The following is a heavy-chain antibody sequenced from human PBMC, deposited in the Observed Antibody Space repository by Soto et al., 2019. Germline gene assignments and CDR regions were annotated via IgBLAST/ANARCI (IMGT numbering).Heavy chain of an antibody. CDR1: SGPSSSHN. CDR3: VRQGIDYLHGLVDV. V-gene: IGHV4-59*08. CDR2: VYYTGGT. Sequence: QVHVQQSGPGLVKPSETLSLSCTVSSGPSSSHNWGWIRQPPGRGLEWIGYVYYTGGTSYTPSLKSRVTISADTSTNHISLTLCSVTAADTAVYYCVRQGIDYLHGLVDVWGQGTTVSVSS. D-gene: IGHD1-26*01. J-gene: IGHJ6*02.